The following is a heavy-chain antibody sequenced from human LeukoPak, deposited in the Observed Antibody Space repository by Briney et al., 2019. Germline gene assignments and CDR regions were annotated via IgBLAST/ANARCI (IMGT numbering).Heavy chain of an antibody. Sequence: GVSLKISCKGSGYSFTSYWIGWVRQMPGKGLEWMGIIYPGDSDTRYSPSFQGQVTISADKSISTAYLRWSSLKASDTAMYYCARGPTVVRGVGHYYFDYWGQGTLVTVSS. V-gene: IGHV5-51*01. CDR2: IYPGDSDT. D-gene: IGHD3-10*01. CDR3: ARGPTVVRGVGHYYFDY. CDR1: GYSFTSYW. J-gene: IGHJ4*02.